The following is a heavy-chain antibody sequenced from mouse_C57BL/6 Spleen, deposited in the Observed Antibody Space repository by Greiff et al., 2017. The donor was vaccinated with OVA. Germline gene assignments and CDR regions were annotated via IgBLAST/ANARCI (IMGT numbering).Heavy chain of an antibody. CDR1: GFTFSSYT. V-gene: IGHV5-9*01. CDR3: ASDSNYGGAMDY. J-gene: IGHJ4*01. D-gene: IGHD2-5*01. CDR2: ISGGGGNT. Sequence: EVKVVESGGGLVKPGGSLKLSCAASGFTFSSYTMSWVRQTPEKRLEWVATISGGGGNTYYPDSVKGRFTISRDNAKNTLYLQMSSLRSEDTALYYCASDSNYGGAMDYWGQGTSVTVSA.